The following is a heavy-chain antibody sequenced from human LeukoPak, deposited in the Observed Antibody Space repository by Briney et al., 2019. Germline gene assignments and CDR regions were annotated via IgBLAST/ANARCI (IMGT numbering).Heavy chain of an antibody. Sequence: PGGSLRLSCAVSGFTFSNYAMSWVRQAPGKGLEWVSAISGSGDNTYYADYVKGRFTVSRDNSKNTLYVQMKSLRAEDAAIYYCAKDFVVVPGNVNYFNSWGQGTLVTVSS. CDR1: GFTFSNYA. J-gene: IGHJ4*02. CDR3: AKDFVVVPGNVNYFNS. CDR2: ISGSGDNT. D-gene: IGHD2-21*02. V-gene: IGHV3-23*01.